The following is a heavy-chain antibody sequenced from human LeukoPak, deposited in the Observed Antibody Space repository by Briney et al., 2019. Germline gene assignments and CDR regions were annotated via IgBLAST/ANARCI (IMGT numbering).Heavy chain of an antibody. D-gene: IGHD3-16*01. CDR1: GFTFHNFG. V-gene: IGHV3-20*04. Sequence: RSGGSLRLSCAASGFTFHNFGMSWVRQAPGKGLEWVSSLSWNGGDTRYADSAKGRFTISRDNAKNSLYLRMNSLRAEDTALYYCARRAYPYHYYMDVWGKGTTVTVSS. J-gene: IGHJ6*03. CDR2: LSWNGGDT. CDR3: ARRAYPYHYYMDV.